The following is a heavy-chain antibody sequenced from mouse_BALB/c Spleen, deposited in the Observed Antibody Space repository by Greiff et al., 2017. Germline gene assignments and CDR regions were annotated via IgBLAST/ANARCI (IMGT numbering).Heavy chain of an antibody. CDR2: ISSGGGNT. D-gene: IGHD1-2*01. J-gene: IGHJ4*01. CDR1: GFTFRSYT. CDR3: ARSGYGAMDY. Sequence: EVHLVESGGGLVKPGGSLKLSCAASGFTFRSYTMSWVRQTPEKRLEWVATISSGGGNTYYPDSVKGRFTISRDNAKNNLYLQMSSLRSEDTALYYCARSGYGAMDYWGQGTSVTVSS. V-gene: IGHV5-9*03.